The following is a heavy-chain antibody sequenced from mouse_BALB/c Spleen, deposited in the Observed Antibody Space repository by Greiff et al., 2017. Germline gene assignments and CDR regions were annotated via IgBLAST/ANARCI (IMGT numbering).Heavy chain of an antibody. CDR2: ISSGGSYT. CDR3: ARGDGNYGFDY. Sequence: EVQGVESGGGLVKPGGSLKLSCAASGFTFSSYAMSWVRQSPEKRLEWVAEISSGGSYTYYPDTVTGRFTISRDNAKNTLYLEMSSLRSEDTAMYYCARGDGNYGFDYWGQGTTLTVSS. J-gene: IGHJ2*01. D-gene: IGHD2-1*01. V-gene: IGHV5-9-4*01. CDR1: GFTFSSYA.